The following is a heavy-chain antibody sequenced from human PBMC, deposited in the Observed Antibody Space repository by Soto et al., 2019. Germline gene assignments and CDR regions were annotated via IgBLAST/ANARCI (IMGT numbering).Heavy chain of an antibody. V-gene: IGHV4-30-4*01. CDR1: GGSISSGDYY. D-gene: IGHD3-3*02. Sequence: QVQLQESGPGLVKPSQTLSLTCTVSGGSISSGDYYWSWIRQPPGKGLEWIGYIYYSGSTYYNPSLKSRVTISVDTSKNQFSLKLSSETAADTAVYYCARLGPFLEWFFDYWGQGTLVTVSS. J-gene: IGHJ4*02. CDR3: ARLGPFLEWFFDY. CDR2: IYYSGST.